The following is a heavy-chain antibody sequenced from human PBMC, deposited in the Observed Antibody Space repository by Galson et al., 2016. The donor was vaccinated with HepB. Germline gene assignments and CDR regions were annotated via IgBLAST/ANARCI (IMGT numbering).Heavy chain of an antibody. Sequence: ETLSPTCTVSGGSISSYYWSWIRQSPGKGLEWIGYVFDSGRTEYNPSLKSRVTISVDTSKHQFSLNLGSVTAADTAVYYCARVAGNPGRTAYYDYWGLGTLVTVSS. CDR2: VFDSGRT. J-gene: IGHJ4*02. CDR3: ARVAGNPGRTAYYDY. V-gene: IGHV4-59*01. CDR1: GGSISSYY. D-gene: IGHD4-23*01.